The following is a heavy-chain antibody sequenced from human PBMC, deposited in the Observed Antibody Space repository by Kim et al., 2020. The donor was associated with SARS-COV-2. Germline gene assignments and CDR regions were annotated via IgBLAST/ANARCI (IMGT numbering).Heavy chain of an antibody. V-gene: IGHV4-39*01. J-gene: IGHJ4*02. CDR3: ARHYYDTSVFFPYYFDY. Sequence: LTSRVTISVDTSKNQFSLRLSSVTAADTAVFYCARHYYDTSVFFPYYFDYWGQGTLVTVSS. D-gene: IGHD3-22*01.